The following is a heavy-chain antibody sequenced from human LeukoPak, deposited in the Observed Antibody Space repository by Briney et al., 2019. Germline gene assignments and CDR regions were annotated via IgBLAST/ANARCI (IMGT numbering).Heavy chain of an antibody. CDR3: ARGVKIEYSSSSRNWYFDL. D-gene: IGHD6-6*01. CDR2: IYYSGST. J-gene: IGHJ2*01. CDR1: GGSISSYY. V-gene: IGHV4-59*08. Sequence: SETLSLTCTVSGGSISSYYWSWIWQPPGKGLEWIGYIYYSGSTNYNPSLKSRVTISVDTSKNQFSLKLSSVTAADTAVYYCARGVKIEYSSSSRNWYFDLWGRGTLVTVSS.